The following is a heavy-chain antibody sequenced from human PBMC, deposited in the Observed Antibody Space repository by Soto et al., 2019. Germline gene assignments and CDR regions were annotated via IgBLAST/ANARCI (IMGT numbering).Heavy chain of an antibody. D-gene: IGHD3-22*01. CDR2: IFPSDSDT. Sequence: GESLKISCRTSGYSFTSYGIALVRQMPGKGLEWMGIIFPSDSDTRYSPSFQGKVTISADRSTSTVFLQWASLKASDTAVYFCARKDKSGYFNWFDPWGQGTLVTVSS. J-gene: IGHJ5*02. V-gene: IGHV5-51*01. CDR3: ARKDKSGYFNWFDP. CDR1: GYSFTSYG.